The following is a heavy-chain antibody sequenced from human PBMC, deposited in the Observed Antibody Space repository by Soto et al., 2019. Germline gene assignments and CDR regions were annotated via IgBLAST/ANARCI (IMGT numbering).Heavy chain of an antibody. CDR2: INHLTTT. J-gene: IGHJ4*02. CDR3: ARGYDTALAPIF. Sequence: SETLSLTCAVYGGSFSSYHWSWIRQTPGTGLEWIGEINHLTTTNYNPSLKSRVIISLDTPKNQFSLKLSSVTAADTAVYYCARGYDTALAPIFWGQGILVTVSS. V-gene: IGHV4-34*01. D-gene: IGHD5-18*01. CDR1: GGSFSSYH.